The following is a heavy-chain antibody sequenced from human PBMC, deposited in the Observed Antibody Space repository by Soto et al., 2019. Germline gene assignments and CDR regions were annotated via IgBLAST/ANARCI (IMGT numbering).Heavy chain of an antibody. J-gene: IGHJ3*02. D-gene: IGHD3-22*01. CDR1: GYSFSVYP. CDR3: AVTYYFDGSDSSNDPFDI. Sequence: ASVKVSCKASGYSFSVYPIHWVRQAPGQGLEWMGCINPNSGGAEYAKKFQGWVTMTRDTSVSTAYMELSRLISDDTAVYSCAVTYYFDGSDSSNDPFDIWGLGTMVTVSS. CDR2: INPNSGGA. V-gene: IGHV1-2*04.